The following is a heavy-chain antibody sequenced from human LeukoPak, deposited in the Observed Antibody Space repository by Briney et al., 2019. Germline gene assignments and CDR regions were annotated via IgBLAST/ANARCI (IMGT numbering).Heavy chain of an antibody. CDR2: ISGSGGST. CDR1: GFTFSSYA. V-gene: IGHV3-23*01. D-gene: IGHD3-22*01. Sequence: GGSLRLSFAASGFTFSSYALSWVRQAPGKGLEWVSAISGSGGSTYYADSVKGRFTISRDNSKNTLYLQMNSPRAEDTAVYYCAKDENYYDSSGYLFWGQGTLVAVSS. J-gene: IGHJ4*02. CDR3: AKDENYYDSSGYLF.